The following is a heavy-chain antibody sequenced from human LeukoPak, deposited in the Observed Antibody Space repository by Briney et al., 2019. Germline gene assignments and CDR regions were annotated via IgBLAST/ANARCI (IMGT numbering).Heavy chain of an antibody. CDR2: IYSDGST. Sequence: GGSLRLSCAASGFTVNSNYMNYMSWVRQAPGKGLECVSVIYSDGSTYYADSVKGRFTISRDNSKNTLYLQLNSLRVEDTAVYYCAKNRGAGSHYYYHMNVWGKGTTVTVSS. D-gene: IGHD1-26*01. CDR1: GFTVNSNYMNY. CDR3: AKNRGAGSHYYYHMNV. V-gene: IGHV3-53*01. J-gene: IGHJ6*03.